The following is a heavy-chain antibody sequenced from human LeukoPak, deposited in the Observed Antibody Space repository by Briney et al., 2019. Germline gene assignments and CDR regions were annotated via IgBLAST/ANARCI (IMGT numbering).Heavy chain of an antibody. CDR1: GFTFSGHG. CDR3: AREDSSGWFSAY. V-gene: IGHV3-33*01. Sequence: GRSLRLSCAASGFTFSGHGMHWIRQAPGKGLEWVAVIWHDGSKQLYADSVKGRFSISRDDSTSTLCLQMNSLRAEDTAVYYCAREDSSGWFSAYWGQGTLVTVSS. CDR2: IWHDGSKQ. D-gene: IGHD6-19*01. J-gene: IGHJ4*02.